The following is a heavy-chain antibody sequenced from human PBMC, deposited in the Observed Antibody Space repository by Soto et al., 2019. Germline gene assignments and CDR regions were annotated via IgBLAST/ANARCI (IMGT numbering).Heavy chain of an antibody. J-gene: IGHJ4*02. V-gene: IGHV4-4*02. CDR3: ARGNPIADGDDDGSKDY. CDR2: IYHSGST. D-gene: IGHD4-17*01. CDR1: GGSISSINW. Sequence: QVQLQESGPGLVKPSGTLSLTCAVSGGSISSINWWSWVRQPPGKGLEWIGEIYHSGSTNYNPSLKSRVTISVDKSKNQFSLKLSSVTAADTAVYYCARGNPIADGDDDGSKDYWGQGTLVTVSS.